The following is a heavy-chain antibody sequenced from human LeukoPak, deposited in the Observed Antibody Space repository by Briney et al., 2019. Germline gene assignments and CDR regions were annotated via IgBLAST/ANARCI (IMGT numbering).Heavy chain of an antibody. J-gene: IGHJ5*02. CDR2: IYTSGST. CDR3: ARGRYYYDSSGYGDWFDP. V-gene: IGHV4-4*07. CDR1: GGSISSYY. D-gene: IGHD3-22*01. Sequence: SETLSLTCTVSGGSISSYYWSWIRQPAGKGLEWIGRIYTSGSTNYNPSLKSRVTMSVDTSKNQFSLKLSSVTAADTAVYYCARGRYYYDSSGYGDWFDPWGPGTLVTVSS.